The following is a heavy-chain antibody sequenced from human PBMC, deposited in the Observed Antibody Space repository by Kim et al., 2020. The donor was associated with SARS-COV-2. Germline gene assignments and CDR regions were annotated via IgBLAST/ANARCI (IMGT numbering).Heavy chain of an antibody. CDR1: GGSFSGYY. CDR3: ARASHYDFWSGYYTYFDY. D-gene: IGHD3-3*01. J-gene: IGHJ4*02. Sequence: SETLSLTCAVYGGSFSGYYWSWIRQPPGKGLEWIGEINHSGSTNYNPSLKSRVTISVDTSKNQFSLKLSSVTAADTAVYYCARASHYDFWSGYYTYFDYWGQGTLVTVSS. V-gene: IGHV4-34*01. CDR2: INHSGST.